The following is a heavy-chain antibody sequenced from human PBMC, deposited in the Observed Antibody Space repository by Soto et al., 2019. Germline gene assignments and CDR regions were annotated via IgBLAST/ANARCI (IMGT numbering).Heavy chain of an antibody. CDR2: IWYDGSNK. Sequence: QVQLVESGGGVVQPGRSLRLSCAASGFTFRSYGMHWVRQAPGKGLEWVAVIWYDGSNKYYADSVKGRFTISRDNSKNTLYLQMNSLRAEDTAVYYCARETYCGGDCYSAPFDYWGQGTLVTVSS. CDR3: ARETYCGGDCYSAPFDY. CDR1: GFTFRSYG. J-gene: IGHJ4*02. D-gene: IGHD2-21*02. V-gene: IGHV3-33*01.